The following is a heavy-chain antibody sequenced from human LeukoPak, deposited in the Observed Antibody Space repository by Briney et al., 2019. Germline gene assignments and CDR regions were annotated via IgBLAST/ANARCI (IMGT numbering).Heavy chain of an antibody. D-gene: IGHD3-22*01. CDR3: ARDYYDSSGSSWFDP. CDR2: ISSGSSFM. V-gene: IGHV3-21*01. CDR1: GFTFSSYW. Sequence: GGSLRLSCAASGFTFSSYWMSWVRQAPGKGLEWVSSISSGSSFMYYADSVKGRFTISRDNAKNSLYLQMNSLRAKDTALYYCARDYYDSSGSSWFDPWGQGTLVTVSS. J-gene: IGHJ5*02.